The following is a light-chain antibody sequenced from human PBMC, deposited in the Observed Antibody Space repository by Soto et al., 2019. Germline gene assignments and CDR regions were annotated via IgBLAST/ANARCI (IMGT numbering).Light chain of an antibody. V-gene: IGLV2-14*03. CDR2: DVS. J-gene: IGLJ2*01. Sequence: QSVLTQPASVSGSPGQSITISCTGASSDVGGYNYVSWYQQHPGKAPKLMIYDVSNRPSGVSNPFSGSKSDNTASLTISGLQGEDEADYYCSSYTISSVVFGGGTKLTVL. CDR1: SSDVGGYNY. CDR3: SSYTISSVV.